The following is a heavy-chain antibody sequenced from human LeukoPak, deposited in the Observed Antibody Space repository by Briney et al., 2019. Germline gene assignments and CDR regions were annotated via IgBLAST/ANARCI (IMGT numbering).Heavy chain of an antibody. D-gene: IGHD6-6*01. CDR1: GGSFSGYY. V-gene: IGHV4-34*01. CDR3: ARGPNSGSDY. CDR2: INHSGST. J-gene: IGHJ4*02. Sequence: SETPSLTCAVYGGSFSGYYWSWIRQPPGKGLEWIGEINHSGSTNYNPSLKSRVTISVDTSKNQFSLKLSSVTAADTAVYYCARGPNSGSDYWGQGTLVTVSS.